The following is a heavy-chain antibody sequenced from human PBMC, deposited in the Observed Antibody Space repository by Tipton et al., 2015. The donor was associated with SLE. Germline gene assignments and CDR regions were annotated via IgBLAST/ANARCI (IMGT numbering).Heavy chain of an antibody. Sequence: TLSLTCTVSNGFISGYNWNWIRQPPGKGMEWIGYLHSKGNSKYNPSLKSRVTMSVDTSRNQFSLKLSSVTAADTAVYYCVRELDTFDIWGQGTMVTVSS. J-gene: IGHJ3*02. CDR1: NGFISGYN. V-gene: IGHV4-4*08. CDR2: LHSKGNS. CDR3: VRELDTFDI.